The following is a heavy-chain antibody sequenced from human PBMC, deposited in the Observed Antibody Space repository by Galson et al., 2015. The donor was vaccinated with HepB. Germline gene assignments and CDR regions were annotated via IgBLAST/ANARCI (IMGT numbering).Heavy chain of an antibody. D-gene: IGHD1-26*01. CDR1: GFTLTNYR. CDR2: IKQDESEK. Sequence: SLRLSCAAPGFTLTNYRMSWVRQAPGKGLEWVANIKQDESEKYYANSVKGRFTISRDNAMNSLYLLMNSLRGEDTAVYYCARVNWELGTWHMDVWGRGTTVTVSS. J-gene: IGHJ6*03. V-gene: IGHV3-7*01. CDR3: ARVNWELGTWHMDV.